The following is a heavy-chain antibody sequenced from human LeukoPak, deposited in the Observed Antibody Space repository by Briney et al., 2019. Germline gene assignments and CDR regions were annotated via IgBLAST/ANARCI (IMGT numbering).Heavy chain of an antibody. Sequence: GGSLRLSCAASGFTFSSYAMSWVRQAPGKGLEWVSAISGSGGSTYYADSVKGRFTISRDNSKNTLYLQMNNLRAEDTGVYYCERDPYRTTSYEVDVRGQGTTVTVSS. V-gene: IGHV3-23*01. J-gene: IGHJ6*02. CDR1: GFTFSSYA. CDR2: ISGSGGST. CDR3: ERDPYRTTSYEVDV. D-gene: IGHD1-26*01.